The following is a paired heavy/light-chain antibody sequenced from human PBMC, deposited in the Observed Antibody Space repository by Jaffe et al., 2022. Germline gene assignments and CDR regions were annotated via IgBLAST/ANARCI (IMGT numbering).Light chain of an antibody. CDR3: MQGTHWYT. CDR1: QSLVHSDGNTY. V-gene: IGKV2-30*02. CDR2: KIS. J-gene: IGKJ2*01. Sequence: DVVMTQSPLSLPVTLGQPASISCRSSQSLVHSDGNTYLNWFQQRPGQSPRRLIYKISNRDAGVPDRFSGSGSGTDFTLKISRVEAEDVGVYYCMQGTHWYTFGQGTKLEIK.
Heavy chain of an antibody. V-gene: IGHV3-74*01. CDR1: GFAFSNYW. CDR3: ARDLMGSGYDHYFDL. Sequence: EVQLVESGGGLVQPGGSLRLSCAASGFAFSNYWMHWVRQAPGEGLVWVSRTYPDGRSTNYADFVKGRFTISRDNAKNTLYLQMNSLGAEDTAVYYCARDLMGSGYDHYFDLWGQGSLVTVSS. CDR2: TYPDGRST. D-gene: IGHD3-22*01. J-gene: IGHJ4*02.